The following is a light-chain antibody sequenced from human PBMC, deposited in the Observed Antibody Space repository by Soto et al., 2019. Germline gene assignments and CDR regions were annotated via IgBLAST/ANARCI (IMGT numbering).Light chain of an antibody. CDR3: QSYDRRLSGYV. Sequence: QSVLTQPPSVSGTPGQRVTIFCSGSSSSIGSNTVNWYRQIPGTAPKLLIYGNHNRPSGVPERFSGSKSGTSATLAITGLQAEDEADYYCQSYDRRLSGYVFGTGTKLTVL. J-gene: IGLJ1*01. V-gene: IGLV1-40*01. CDR2: GNH. CDR1: SSSIGSNT.